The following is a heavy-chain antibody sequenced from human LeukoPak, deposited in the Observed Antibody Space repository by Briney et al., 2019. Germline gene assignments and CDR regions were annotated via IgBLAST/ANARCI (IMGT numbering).Heavy chain of an antibody. D-gene: IGHD3-3*01. CDR2: LYYSGST. CDR3: ARSKNYDFWSGNDY. Sequence: PSETLSLTCTVSGGSLSSSSYYWGWIRQPPGKGLEWIGSLYYSGSTYYNPSLKSRVTISVDRSKNQFSLKLSSVTAADTAVYYCARSKNYDFWSGNDYWGQGTLVTVSS. V-gene: IGHV4-39*07. CDR1: GGSLSSSSYY. J-gene: IGHJ4*02.